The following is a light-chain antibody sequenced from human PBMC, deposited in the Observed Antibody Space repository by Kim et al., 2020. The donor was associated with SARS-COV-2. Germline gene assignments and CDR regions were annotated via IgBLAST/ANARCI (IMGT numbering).Light chain of an antibody. Sequence: SSELTQDPAVSVALGQTVRITCQGDSLRSYYATWYQQKPGEAPIVVIYGKNNRPSGILDRFSGSSSGNTASLTITATQAGDEADYYCNSRDTNNNVIFGG. CDR2: GKN. CDR1: SLRSYY. J-gene: IGLJ2*01. CDR3: NSRDTNNNVI. V-gene: IGLV3-19*01.